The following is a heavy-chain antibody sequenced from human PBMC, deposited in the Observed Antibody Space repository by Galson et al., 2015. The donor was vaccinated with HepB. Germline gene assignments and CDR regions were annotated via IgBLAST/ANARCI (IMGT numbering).Heavy chain of an antibody. V-gene: IGHV1-46*03. CDR1: GYTFTSYY. D-gene: IGHD2-2*01. CDR2: INPSGGST. J-gene: IGHJ5*02. CDR3: ARGLLVVVPAANNWFDP. Sequence: SVKVSCKASGYTFTSYYMHWVRQAPGQGLEWMGIINPSGGSTSYAQKFQGRVTMTRDTSTSTVYMELSSLRSEDTAVYYCARGLLVVVPAANNWFDPWGQGTLVTVSS.